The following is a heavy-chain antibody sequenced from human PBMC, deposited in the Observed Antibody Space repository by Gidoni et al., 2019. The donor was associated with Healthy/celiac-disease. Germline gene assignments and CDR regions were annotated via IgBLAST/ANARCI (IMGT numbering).Heavy chain of an antibody. J-gene: IGHJ4*02. Sequence: QVQLVESGGGVVQPGRSLRLSCAASGCTFSSYAMHWVRQAPGKGLEWVAVISYDGSNKYYADSVKGRFTISRDNSKNTLYLQMNSLRAEDTAVYYCARGKSEYYDFWSGYYSGALEFDYWGQGTLVTVSS. D-gene: IGHD3-3*01. V-gene: IGHV3-30-3*01. CDR3: ARGKSEYYDFWSGYYSGALEFDY. CDR1: GCTFSSYA. CDR2: ISYDGSNK.